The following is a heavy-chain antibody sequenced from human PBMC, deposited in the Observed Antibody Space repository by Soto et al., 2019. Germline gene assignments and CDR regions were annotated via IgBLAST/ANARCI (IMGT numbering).Heavy chain of an antibody. J-gene: IGHJ6*02. Sequence: EVQLVESGGGLVQPGGSLRLSCAASGFTLSGYSMNWVRQAPGKGLEWVSYISSSSSTIYYADCVKGRFTISRDNAKNSLYLQMNSLRDEDTAGYYCAGEIYYYYYSAMDVWGQGTTVTVSS. D-gene: IGHD3-10*01. CDR1: GFTLSGYS. V-gene: IGHV3-48*02. CDR3: AGEIYYYYYSAMDV. CDR2: ISSSSSTI.